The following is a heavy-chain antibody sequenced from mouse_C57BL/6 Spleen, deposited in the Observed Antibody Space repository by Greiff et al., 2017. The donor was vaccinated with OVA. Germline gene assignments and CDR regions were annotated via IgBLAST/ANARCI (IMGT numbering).Heavy chain of an antibody. V-gene: IGHV5-17*01. CDR3: ARVGDAMDY. D-gene: IGHD3-1*01. CDR1: GFTFSDYG. CDR2: ISSGSSTT. J-gene: IGHJ4*01. Sequence: EVQLVEPGGGLVKPGGSLKLSCAASGFTFSDYGMHWVRQAPEQGLEWVAYISSGSSTTHYADTVKGRFTISRDNAKNTLFLQMTSLRSEDAAMYYCARVGDAMDYWGQGTSVTVSS.